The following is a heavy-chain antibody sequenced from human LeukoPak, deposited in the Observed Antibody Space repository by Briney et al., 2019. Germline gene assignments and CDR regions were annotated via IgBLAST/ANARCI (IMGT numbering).Heavy chain of an antibody. J-gene: IGHJ4*02. Sequence: SETLSLTCAVYGGSFSDYYWSWIRQPPGEGLEWIGGINHSGSTNYSPSLKIRVTISADTSKNQLSLRLSSVTAADTAVYYCARVFYSNYAQFDYWGQGTLVTVSS. D-gene: IGHD4-11*01. CDR2: INHSGST. CDR3: ARVFYSNYAQFDY. V-gene: IGHV4-34*01. CDR1: GGSFSDYY.